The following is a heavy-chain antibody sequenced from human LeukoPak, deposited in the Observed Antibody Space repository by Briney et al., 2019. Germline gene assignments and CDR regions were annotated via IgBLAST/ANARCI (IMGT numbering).Heavy chain of an antibody. CDR2: INAGNGNT. D-gene: IGHD6-13*01. V-gene: IGHV1-3*01. CDR1: GYTFTSYA. J-gene: IGHJ6*02. CDR3: ARDSSSWYFGSYGMDV. Sequence: GASVTVSCTASGYTFTSYAMHWVRQAPGQRLEWMGWINAGNGNTKYSQKFRGRVTITRDTSASTAYMELSSLRSEDTAVYYCARDSSSWYFGSYGMDVWGRGTTVTVSS.